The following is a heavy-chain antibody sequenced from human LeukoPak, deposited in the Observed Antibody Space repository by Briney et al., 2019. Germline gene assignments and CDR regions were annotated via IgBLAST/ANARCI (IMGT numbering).Heavy chain of an antibody. CDR1: GGSISSYC. Sequence: SETLSLTCTVSGGSISSYCWSWIRQPAGKGLEWIGRIYTSGSTNYNPSLKSRVTMSVDTSKNQFSLKLSSVTAADTAVYYCARGPGLLWFGELLLDYWGQGTLVTVSS. D-gene: IGHD3-10*01. CDR3: ARGPGLLWFGELLLDY. J-gene: IGHJ4*02. V-gene: IGHV4-4*07. CDR2: IYTSGST.